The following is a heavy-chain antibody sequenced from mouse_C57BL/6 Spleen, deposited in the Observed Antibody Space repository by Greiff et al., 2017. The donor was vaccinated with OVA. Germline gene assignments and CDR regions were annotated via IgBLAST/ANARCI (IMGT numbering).Heavy chain of an antibody. D-gene: IGHD3-2*02. J-gene: IGHJ4*01. V-gene: IGHV1-50*01. CDR1: GYTFTSYW. Sequence: QVQLKQPGAELVKPGASVKLSCKASGYTFTSYWMQWVKQRPGQGLEWIGEIDPSDSYTNYNQKFKGKATLTVETSSSTAYMQLSSLTSEDSAVYYCARGGEQLRLDYYAMDYWGQGTSVTVSS. CDR3: ARGGEQLRLDYYAMDY. CDR2: IDPSDSYT.